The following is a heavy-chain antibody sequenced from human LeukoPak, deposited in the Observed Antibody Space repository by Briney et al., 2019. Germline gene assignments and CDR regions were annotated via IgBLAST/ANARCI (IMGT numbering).Heavy chain of an antibody. J-gene: IGHJ5*02. CDR3: ARLLRYFDCFREINWFDP. D-gene: IGHD3-9*01. CDR2: IYHSGST. CDR1: GGSISSGGYS. Sequence: SETLSLTCAVSGGSISSGGYSWSWIRQPPGKGLEWIGYIYHSGSTYYNPSLKSRVTISVDRSKNQFSLKLSSVTAADTAVYYCARLLRYFDCFREINWFDPWGQGTLDTVSS. V-gene: IGHV4-30-2*01.